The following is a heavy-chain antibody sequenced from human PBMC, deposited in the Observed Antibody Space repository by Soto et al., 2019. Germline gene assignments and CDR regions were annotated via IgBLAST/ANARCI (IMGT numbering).Heavy chain of an antibody. J-gene: IGHJ5*02. Sequence: SETLSLTCPVYGGSFSGYDWSWILLPPGKGLEWIGEINHSGSTNYNPSLKSRVTRSVDTSKNQFSLKLSSVTAADTAVYYCARGITVESVWFDPWGQGTLVT. D-gene: IGHD4-17*01. CDR3: ARGITVESVWFDP. V-gene: IGHV4-34*01. CDR1: GGSFSGYD. CDR2: INHSGST.